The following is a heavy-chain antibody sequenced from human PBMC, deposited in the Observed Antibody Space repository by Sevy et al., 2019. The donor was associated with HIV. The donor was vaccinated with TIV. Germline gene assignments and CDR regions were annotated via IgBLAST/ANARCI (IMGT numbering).Heavy chain of an antibody. V-gene: IGHV4-4*07. CDR1: GGSISSYY. J-gene: IGHJ6*02. CDR3: ARSEGGFYGIDV. Sequence: SETLSLTCDVSGGSISSYYWTWIRQPAGKGLEWIGRIYISGTTNYNPSLKSRVTMSVDTSKNQYSLELSSVTAADTAVYYCARSEGGFYGIDVWGQGTSVTVSS. CDR2: IYISGTT.